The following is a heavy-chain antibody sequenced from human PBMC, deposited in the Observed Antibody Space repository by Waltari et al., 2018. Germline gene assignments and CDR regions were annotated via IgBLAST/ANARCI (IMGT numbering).Heavy chain of an antibody. D-gene: IGHD3-10*02. V-gene: IGHV3-30*18. J-gene: IGHJ6*02. CDR3: AKDRLSDARGTYSFGTDV. CDR1: GFTFSSHG. CDR2: KLYDGSQK. Sequence: QVQLVESGGGVVQPGRSLRLSCAVSGFTFSSHGMHWVRQAPGKGLEWVAVKLYDGSQKYYADSVKGRFTISRDNSKSTMYLQMNSLRSDDTAVYFCAKDRLSDARGTYSFGTDVWGQGTTVTVS.